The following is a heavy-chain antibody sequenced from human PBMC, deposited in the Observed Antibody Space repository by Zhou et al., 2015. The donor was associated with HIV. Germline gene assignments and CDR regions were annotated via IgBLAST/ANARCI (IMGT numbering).Heavy chain of an antibody. CDR3: ATRPRKDYDYIHSWFDP. Sequence: QVQLVQSGAEVKKPGSSVKVSCKASGGTFSSYAISWVRQAPGQGLEWMGGIIPIFGTANYAQKFQGRVTITADESTSTAYMELSSLRSEDTAVYYCATRPRKDYDYIHSWFDPWGQGTLVTVSS. V-gene: IGHV1-69*01. D-gene: IGHD5-12*01. CDR2: IIPIFGTA. J-gene: IGHJ5*02. CDR1: GGTFSSYA.